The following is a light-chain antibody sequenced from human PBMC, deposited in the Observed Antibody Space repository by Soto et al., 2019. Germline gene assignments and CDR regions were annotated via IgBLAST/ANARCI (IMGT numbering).Light chain of an antibody. J-gene: IGKJ1*01. CDR3: QQYGVWPVT. CDR1: QDVRAG. Sequence: EIVLTQSPATLSVSPGGRATLSCRASQDVRAGLAWYQQKPGQPPRLLIHGASTRATGIPARFSGSGSGTEFTVTISSLLSEDIGAYFCQQYGVWPVTFGQGT. V-gene: IGKV3-15*01. CDR2: GAS.